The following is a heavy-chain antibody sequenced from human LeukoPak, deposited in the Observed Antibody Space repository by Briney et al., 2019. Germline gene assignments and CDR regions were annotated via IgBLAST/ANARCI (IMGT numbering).Heavy chain of an antibody. CDR2: IYYSGST. D-gene: IGHD1-26*01. CDR3: ARLGAGVLDY. J-gene: IGHJ4*02. V-gene: IGHV4-59*01. Sequence: SETLSLTCTVSGGSISSYYWSWIRQPPGKGLEWIGYIYYSGSTNYNPSLKSRVTISVDTSKNQFSLKLSSVTAADTAVYYCARLGAGVLDYWGQGTLVTVSS. CDR1: GGSISSYY.